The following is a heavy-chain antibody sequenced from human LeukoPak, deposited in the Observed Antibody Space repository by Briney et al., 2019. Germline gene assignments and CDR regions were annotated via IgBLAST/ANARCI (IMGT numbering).Heavy chain of an antibody. CDR3: AHTNHYYFD. D-gene: IGHD2/OR15-2a*01. CDR2: ICYGGTT. Sequence: SETLFLTCAVSGGSTSRPDHCWAWIRQPPGKGPEWTVSICYGGTTYYNPSLKSRVTISVDTSTNKFSLKLSSVTAADTAVYYCAHTNHYYFDWGQGTLVTVSS. V-gene: IGHV4-39*01. J-gene: IGHJ4*02. CDR1: GGSTSRPDHC.